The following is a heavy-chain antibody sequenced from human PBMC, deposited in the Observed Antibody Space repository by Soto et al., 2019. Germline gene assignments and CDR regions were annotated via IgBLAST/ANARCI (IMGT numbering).Heavy chain of an antibody. J-gene: IGHJ4*02. V-gene: IGHV1-3*05. Sequence: QVQLVQSGAEEKKPGASVKVSCKASGYTFTSYAMHWVRQAPGQRLEWMGWINAGNGNTKYSQKFQGRVTITRDTSASTAYMELSSLRSEDTAVYYCARGSGYYYVDDYWGQGTLVTVSS. CDR1: GYTFTSYA. CDR2: INAGNGNT. CDR3: ARGSGYYYVDDY. D-gene: IGHD3-22*01.